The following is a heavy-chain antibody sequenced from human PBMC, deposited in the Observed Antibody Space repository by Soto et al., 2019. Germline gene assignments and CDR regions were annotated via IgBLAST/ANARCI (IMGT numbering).Heavy chain of an antibody. CDR1: GGSISSSNYF. Sequence: QLQLQESGPGLVKPSETLSLTCTVSGGSISSSNYFWDWFRQPPGKGLEWIGSIYYSGTTNYNPSLKSRVTISVDTSKNQFSLKLTSVTAADTAVYYCARRITFGGVKGFDYWGQGTLVTVSS. CDR2: IYYSGTT. J-gene: IGHJ4*02. V-gene: IGHV4-39*01. D-gene: IGHD3-16*01. CDR3: ARRITFGGVKGFDY.